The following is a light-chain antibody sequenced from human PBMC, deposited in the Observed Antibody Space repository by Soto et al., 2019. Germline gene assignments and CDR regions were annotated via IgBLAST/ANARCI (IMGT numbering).Light chain of an antibody. CDR2: GVT. Sequence: QSALTQPASVSGSPGQSITISCTGTSSDVGGYNYVSWYQQHPGIAPKLLIYGVTNRPSGVSPRFSGSKSGNTASLTISGLQEEDEADYHCSSYTSASTLLYLFGTGTKVTVL. CDR3: SSYTSASTLLYL. V-gene: IGLV2-14*01. J-gene: IGLJ1*01. CDR1: SSDVGGYNY.